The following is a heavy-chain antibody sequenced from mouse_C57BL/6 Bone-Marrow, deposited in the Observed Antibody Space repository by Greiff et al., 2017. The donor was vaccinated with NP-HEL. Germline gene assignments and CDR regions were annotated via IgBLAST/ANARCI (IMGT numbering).Heavy chain of an antibody. Sequence: QVQLQQPGAELVKPGASVKLSCKASGYTFTSYLMHWVKQSPGRGLEWIGGINPNSGGTSYNQKFKGKATLTVDKPSSTAYMQLHSLTSEDSAVYYCARYYYGSSSFDYWGQGTTLTVSS. D-gene: IGHD1-1*01. J-gene: IGHJ2*01. CDR3: ARYYYGSSSFDY. CDR2: INPNSGGT. V-gene: IGHV1-72*01. CDR1: GYTFTSYL.